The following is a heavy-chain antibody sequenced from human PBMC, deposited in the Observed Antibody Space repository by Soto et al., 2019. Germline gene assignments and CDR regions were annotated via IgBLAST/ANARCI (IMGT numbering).Heavy chain of an antibody. V-gene: IGHV3-30*03. D-gene: IGHD3-3*01. Sequence: GGSLRLSCAASGFTFSSYGMHWVRQAPGKGLEWVAVISNDGSNKYYADSVKGRFTISRDNFKNTLYLQMNSLRAEDTAVYYCASNYDFWSGYPNAYYYYGMDVWGQGTTVTVSS. CDR2: ISNDGSNK. J-gene: IGHJ6*02. CDR3: ASNYDFWSGYPNAYYYYGMDV. CDR1: GFTFSSYG.